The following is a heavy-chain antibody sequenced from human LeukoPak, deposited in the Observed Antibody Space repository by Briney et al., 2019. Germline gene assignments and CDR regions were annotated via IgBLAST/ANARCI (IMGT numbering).Heavy chain of an antibody. CDR3: AGGIITGTTGWFDP. V-gene: IGHV1-69*13. D-gene: IGHD1-20*01. Sequence: GASVKVSCKASGGTFSSYAISWVRQAPGQGLEWMGGIISIFGTANYAQKFQGRVTITADESTSTAYMELSSLRSEDTAVYYCAGGIITGTTGWFDPWGQGTLVTVSS. CDR1: GGTFSSYA. CDR2: IISIFGTA. J-gene: IGHJ5*02.